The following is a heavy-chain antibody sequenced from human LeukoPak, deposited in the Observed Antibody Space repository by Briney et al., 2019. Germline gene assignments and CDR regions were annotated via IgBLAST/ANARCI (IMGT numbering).Heavy chain of an antibody. Sequence: PGGSLRLSCAASGFTFSSYAMHWVRQAPGKGLEWVAVISYDGSNKYYADSVKGRFTISRDNSKNTLYLQMNSLRAEDTAVYYCARGPEFYYDSSGTTFFDYWGQGTLVTVSS. CDR3: ARGPEFYYDSSGTTFFDY. CDR1: GFTFSSYA. D-gene: IGHD3-22*01. CDR2: ISYDGSNK. J-gene: IGHJ4*02. V-gene: IGHV3-30-3*01.